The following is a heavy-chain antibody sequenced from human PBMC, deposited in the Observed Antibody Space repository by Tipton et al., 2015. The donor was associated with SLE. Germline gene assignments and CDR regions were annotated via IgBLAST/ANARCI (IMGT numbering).Heavy chain of an antibody. CDR2: IYYSGST. J-gene: IGHJ3*02. CDR3: ARGGSSWPDAFDI. V-gene: IGHV4-59*01. D-gene: IGHD6-13*01. Sequence: PGLVKPSETLSLTCTVSGGSISSYYWSWIRQPPGKGLEWIGYIYYSGSTNYNPSLKSRVTISVDTSKNQFSLKLSSVTAADTAVYYCARGGSSWPDAFDIWGQGTMVTVSS. CDR1: GGSISSYY.